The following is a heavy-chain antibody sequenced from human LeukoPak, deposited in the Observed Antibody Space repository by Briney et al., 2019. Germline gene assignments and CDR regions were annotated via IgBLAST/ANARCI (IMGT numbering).Heavy chain of an antibody. D-gene: IGHD7-27*01. CDR2: IYTSGST. CDR3: ARDRTKLGITYYFDY. CDR1: GGSISSYY. V-gene: IGHV4-4*07. Sequence: SETLSLTCTVSGGSISSYYWSWIRQPAGKGLEWIGRIYTSGSTNYNPSLKSRVTISVDTSKNQFSLKLSSVTAADTAVYYCARDRTKLGITYYFDYWGQGTLVTVSS. J-gene: IGHJ4*02.